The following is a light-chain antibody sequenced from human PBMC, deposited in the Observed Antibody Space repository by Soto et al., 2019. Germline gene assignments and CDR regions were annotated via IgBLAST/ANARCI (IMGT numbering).Light chain of an antibody. V-gene: IGKV1-33*01. CDR1: QDIRNY. CDR3: QQYDHVSLT. CDR2: DAS. J-gene: IGKJ4*01. Sequence: DIHMTQSPSSLSASVGDRVTITCQASQDIRNYLNWYQHKPGKAPKLLIYDASNLETGVPSRFSGSGSETDFTFSISSLQADDIATYYCQQYDHVSLTFGGGTKVEIK.